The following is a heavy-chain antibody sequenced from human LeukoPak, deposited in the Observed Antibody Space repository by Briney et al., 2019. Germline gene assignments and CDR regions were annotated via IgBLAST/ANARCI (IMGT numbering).Heavy chain of an antibody. J-gene: IGHJ4*02. CDR2: IYTSGST. D-gene: IGHD3-22*01. CDR1: GGSISSGSYY. Sequence: SETLSLTCTVSGGSISSGSYYWSWIRQPAGKGLEWIGRIYTSGSTNYNPSLKSRVTISVDTSKNQFSLKLSSVTAADTAVYYCAKAYYDSSGGIDYWGQGTLVTVSS. V-gene: IGHV4-61*02. CDR3: AKAYYDSSGGIDY.